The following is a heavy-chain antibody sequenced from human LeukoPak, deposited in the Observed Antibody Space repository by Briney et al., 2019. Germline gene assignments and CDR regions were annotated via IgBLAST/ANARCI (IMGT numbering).Heavy chain of an antibody. V-gene: IGHV3-7*01. Sequence: GGSLRLSCAASGFTFSSYWMSWVRQAPGKGLEWVANIKQDGSEKYYVDSVKGRFTISRDNAKNSLYLQMNSLRAEDTAVYYCAREVAPYDFWSGYYGHYYYGMDVWGQGTTVTVSS. CDR3: AREVAPYDFWSGYYGHYYYGMDV. CDR2: IKQDGSEK. D-gene: IGHD3-3*01. CDR1: GFTFSSYW. J-gene: IGHJ6*02.